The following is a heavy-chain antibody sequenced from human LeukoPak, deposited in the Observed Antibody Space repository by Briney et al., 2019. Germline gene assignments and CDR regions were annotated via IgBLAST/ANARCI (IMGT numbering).Heavy chain of an antibody. CDR2: ISGSGGST. CDR1: GFTFSSYA. V-gene: IGHV3-23*01. J-gene: IGHJ4*02. D-gene: IGHD2-2*01. Sequence: GGSLRLSCAASGFTFSSYAMSWVRQAPGKGLEWVSAISGSGGSTYYADSVKGRFTISRDNSKNTLYLQMNSLRAEDTAVYYCAKDFLVVVPAAHGGLDYWGQGTLVTVSS. CDR3: AKDFLVVVPAAHGGLDY.